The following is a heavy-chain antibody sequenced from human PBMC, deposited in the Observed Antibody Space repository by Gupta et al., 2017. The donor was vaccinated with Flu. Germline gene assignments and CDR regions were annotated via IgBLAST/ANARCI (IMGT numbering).Heavy chain of an antibody. CDR1: GFSFSYAY. CDR3: TTDSSGGITFDV. CDR2: LKSEIDGGTA. V-gene: IGHV3-15*01. D-gene: IGHD3-10*01. Sequence: VQLGESGGGWVKPGGSFSLSCEAPGFSFSYAYMNWVRRAPGKGLEWVGRLKSEIDGGTADYAAPVKGRFTISRDESKNTLWLQMNSLRTEDTAVYYCTTDSSGGITFDVWGQGTPVTVSA. J-gene: IGHJ3*01.